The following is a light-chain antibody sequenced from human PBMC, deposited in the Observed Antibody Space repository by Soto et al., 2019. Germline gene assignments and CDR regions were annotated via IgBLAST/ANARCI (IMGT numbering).Light chain of an antibody. CDR1: SSDVGGYNY. J-gene: IGLJ1*01. CDR2: DVR. Sequence: QSALTQPASVSGSPGQSITISCTGTSSDVGGYNYVSWYQQHPGKAPKLMIYDVRNRPSVVSNRFSGSKSGNTASLTISGLQAEDEADYYCSSYTSSSTSYVFGTGTKLTVL. CDR3: SSYTSSSTSYV. V-gene: IGLV2-14*01.